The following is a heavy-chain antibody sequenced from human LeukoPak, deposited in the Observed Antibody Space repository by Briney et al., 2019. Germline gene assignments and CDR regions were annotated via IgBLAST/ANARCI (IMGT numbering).Heavy chain of an antibody. CDR1: GFTFSSYW. CDR3: ARGPTDSGSYGPYFDY. Sequence: GALRLSCAASGFTFSSYWMSWIRQAPGKGLEWVSYISSSGSTIYYADSVKGRFTISRDNAKNSLYLQMNSLRAEDTAVYYCARGPTDSGSYGPYFDYWGQGTLVTVSS. CDR2: ISSSGSTI. D-gene: IGHD1-26*01. J-gene: IGHJ4*02. V-gene: IGHV3-11*01.